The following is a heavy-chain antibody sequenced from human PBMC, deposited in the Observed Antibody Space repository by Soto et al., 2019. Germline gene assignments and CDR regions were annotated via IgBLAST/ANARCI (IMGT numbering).Heavy chain of an antibody. J-gene: IGHJ6*02. D-gene: IGHD2-15*01. CDR2: IIPIFGTA. Sequence: QVQLVQSGAEVKKPGSSVKVSCKASGGTFSSYAISWVRQAPGQGLEWMGGIIPIFGTANYAQKFQGRVTITAEESTNTAYIELSSLRAEDTAVYYCARDPFCSGGSCYSPGYYYYGMDVWGQGTTVTVSS. V-gene: IGHV1-69*01. CDR1: GGTFSSYA. CDR3: ARDPFCSGGSCYSPGYYYYGMDV.